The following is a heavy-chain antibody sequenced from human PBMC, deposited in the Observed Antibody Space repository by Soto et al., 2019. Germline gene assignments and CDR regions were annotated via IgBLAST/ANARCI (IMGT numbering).Heavy chain of an antibody. V-gene: IGHV3-21*01. CDR2: ISSSSSYI. Sequence: PGGSLRLSCAASGFTFSSYSMNWVRQAPGKGLEWVSSISSSSSYIYYADSVKGRFTISRDNAKNSLYLQMNSLRAEDTAVYYCARAGDEVGRPNYYGMDVWGQGTTVTVSS. CDR3: ARAGDEVGRPNYYGMDV. J-gene: IGHJ6*02. CDR1: GFTFSSYS. D-gene: IGHD3-16*01.